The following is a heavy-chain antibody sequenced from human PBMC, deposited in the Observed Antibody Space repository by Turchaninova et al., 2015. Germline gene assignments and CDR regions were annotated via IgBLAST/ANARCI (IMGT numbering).Heavy chain of an antibody. CDR2: ISCDGSVE. J-gene: IGHJ4*02. Sequence: QVQLVESGGGGDQSGMCLRVYGIVSGFTFSKYGMQWVRQGPGKGLELVAYISCDGSVENYAASVKGRFTISRDYSKNTLYLQMRSLRAEDTGIYYCAKDLYEYSNYVLCDHWGQGTLVTVSS. V-gene: IGHV3-30*18. D-gene: IGHD4-11*01. CDR3: AKDLYEYSNYVLCDH. CDR1: GFTFSKYG.